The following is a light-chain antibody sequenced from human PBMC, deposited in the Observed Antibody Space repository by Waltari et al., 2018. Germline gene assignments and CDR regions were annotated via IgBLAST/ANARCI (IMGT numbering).Light chain of an antibody. Sequence: ETVMTQSPATLSVSPGERATLSCRASESVSSNLAWYQQKPGQAPRLLIYDASTRATGIPATCSGSGSGTEFTLSISSLQSEDFAVYYCQQYNNWPRTFGQGTKVEIK. CDR3: QQYNNWPRT. CDR2: DAS. J-gene: IGKJ1*01. CDR1: ESVSSN. V-gene: IGKV3-15*01.